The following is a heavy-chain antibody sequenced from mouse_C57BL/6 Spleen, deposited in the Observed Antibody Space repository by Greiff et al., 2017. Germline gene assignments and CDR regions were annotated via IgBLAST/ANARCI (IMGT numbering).Heavy chain of an antibody. CDR2: IDPEDGDT. D-gene: IGHD1-1*01. V-gene: IGHV14-1*01. J-gene: IGHJ3*01. CDR1: GFNFNDYY. CDR3: TTPYYYGSSYAY. Sequence: VQLQQSGAELVRPGASVKLSCTASGFNFNDYYMHWVKQRPEQGLEWIGRIDPEDGDTEYAPKFQGKATLTADTSSNTAYLQLSSLTSEDTAVYYCTTPYYYGSSYAYWGRGTLVSVSA.